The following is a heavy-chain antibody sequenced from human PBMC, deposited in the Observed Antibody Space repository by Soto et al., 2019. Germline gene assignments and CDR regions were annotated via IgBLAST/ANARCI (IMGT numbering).Heavy chain of an antibody. CDR2: ISYDGHNK. Sequence: QVQLVESGGGVVQPGRSLRLSCAASGFTFSSYAMYWVRQAPGKGLEWVAVISYDGHNKHYADSVKGRFTISRDNSKNTLYLQMNSLRAEDTAVYYCARAGCDGGSRYTLVGLRYGMDVWGQGTTVTVSS. CDR1: GFTFSSYA. CDR3: ARAGCDGGSRYTLVGLRYGMDV. J-gene: IGHJ6*02. V-gene: IGHV3-30-3*01. D-gene: IGHD2-15*01.